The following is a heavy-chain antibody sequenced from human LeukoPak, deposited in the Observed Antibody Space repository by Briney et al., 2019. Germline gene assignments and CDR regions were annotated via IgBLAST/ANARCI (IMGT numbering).Heavy chain of an antibody. CDR1: GYTFTDYY. D-gene: IGHD1-26*01. CDR2: INVNSGGT. Sequence: ASVKVSCKASGYTFTDYYMNWVRQAPGQGLEWMGWINVNSGGTKYAQRFQGRVTMNRDTSISTAYMDLSRLRSDDTAVYYCARAGRVGAPNWFDPWGHRTLVTVSS. CDR3: ARAGRVGAPNWFDP. J-gene: IGHJ5*02. V-gene: IGHV1-2*02.